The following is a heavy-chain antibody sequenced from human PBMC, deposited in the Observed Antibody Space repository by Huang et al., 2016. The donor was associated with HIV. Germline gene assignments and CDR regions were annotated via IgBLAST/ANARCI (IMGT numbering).Heavy chain of an antibody. CDR2: MNPLSGNT. J-gene: IGHJ5*02. V-gene: IGHV1-8*01. CDR1: GYTFTSYD. CDR3: ARGLGPAAWFDP. Sequence: QVQLVQSGAEVKKPGASVRVSCKASGYTFTSYDINWVRQASGQGLEWMGCMNPLSGNTGYAPEFQGRVTMTGNPSISVAYMELRSLRSEDTAVYYCARGLGPAAWFDPWGQGTLVTVSS. D-gene: IGHD6-25*01.